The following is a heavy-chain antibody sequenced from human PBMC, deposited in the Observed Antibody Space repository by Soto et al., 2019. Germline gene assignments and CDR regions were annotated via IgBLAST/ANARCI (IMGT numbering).Heavy chain of an antibody. CDR3: AKLSHDSGAYNQYGMDV. V-gene: IGHV3-43*01. CDR2: ITWDGGST. Sequence: EVQLVESGGAVAQPGGSLRLSCAASGFTFQDYTMHWVRQAPGKGLEWVSLITWDGGSTYYADSVKGRCTISRDNSKILLCLLLNSLRTEDTDLYDCAKLSHDSGAYNQYGMDVWGQGTTVIVSS. J-gene: IGHJ6*02. CDR1: GFTFQDYT. D-gene: IGHD4-17*01.